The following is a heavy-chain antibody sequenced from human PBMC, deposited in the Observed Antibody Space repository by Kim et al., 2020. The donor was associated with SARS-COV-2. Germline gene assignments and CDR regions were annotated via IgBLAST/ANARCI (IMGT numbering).Heavy chain of an antibody. J-gene: IGHJ4*02. V-gene: IGHV3-7*01. CDR1: GFTFSSYW. D-gene: IGHD3-9*01. CDR2: IKQDGSEK. CDR3: ARDSRTNVDDRHGHRSDF. Sequence: GGSLRLSCAASGFTFSSYWMSWVRQAPGKGPEWVANIKQDGSEKNYVDSVKGRLTIFRDDAKNALYLQMNSLRAEDTAVYHCARDSRTNVDDRHGHRSDFWGQGTLVTVSS.